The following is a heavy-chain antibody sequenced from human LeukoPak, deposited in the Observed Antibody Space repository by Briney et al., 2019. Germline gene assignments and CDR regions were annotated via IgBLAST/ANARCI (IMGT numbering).Heavy chain of an antibody. J-gene: IGHJ6*02. V-gene: IGHV1-2*02. CDR1: GYTFTGYY. CDR3: ARSELLWFGESDYYYYYGMDV. Sequence: ASVKVSCKASGYTFTGYYMHWVRQAPGQGLEWMGWINPNSGSTNYAQKFQGRVTMTRDTSISIAYMELSRLGSDDTAVYYCARSELLWFGESDYYYYYGMDVWGQGTTVTVSS. CDR2: INPNSGST. D-gene: IGHD3-10*01.